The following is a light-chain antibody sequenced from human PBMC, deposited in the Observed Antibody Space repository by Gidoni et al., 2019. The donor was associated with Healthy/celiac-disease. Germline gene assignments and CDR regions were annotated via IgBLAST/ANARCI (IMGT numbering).Light chain of an antibody. J-gene: IGKJ1*01. CDR1: QSISSW. CDR2: DAS. V-gene: IGKV1-5*01. CDR3: QQYNSYPWT. Sequence: DIQMTQSPSTLSASVGDRATITCRASQSISSWLAWYQQKPGKAPKLLIYDASSLESGVPARFGGSGSGTEFTLPISSRQPDDFAAYYCQQYNSYPWTFGQXTKVEIK.